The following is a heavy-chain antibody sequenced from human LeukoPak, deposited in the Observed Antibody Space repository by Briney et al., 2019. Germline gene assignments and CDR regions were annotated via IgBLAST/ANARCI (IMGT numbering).Heavy chain of an antibody. Sequence: PSETLSLTCAVYGGSFSGYYWSWIRQPPGKGLEWIGEINHSGSTNYNPSLKSRVTISVDTSNNQFSLQQSYLTAADTAVYYCVRTRCSSTSNQPSDKKYYYYYYMDVWGKGTTVTVSS. CDR2: INHSGST. D-gene: IGHD2-2*01. J-gene: IGHJ6*03. CDR1: GGSFSGYY. V-gene: IGHV4-34*01. CDR3: VRTRCSSTSNQPSDKKYYYYYYMDV.